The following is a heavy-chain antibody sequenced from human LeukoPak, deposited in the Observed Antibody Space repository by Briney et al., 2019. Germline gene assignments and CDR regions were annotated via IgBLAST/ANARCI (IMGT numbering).Heavy chain of an antibody. CDR3: ARGVRYFDWLVVVEFGMDV. J-gene: IGHJ6*04. CDR2: INPSGGST. V-gene: IGHV1-46*01. CDR1: GYTFTSYY. D-gene: IGHD3-9*01. Sequence: ASVKVSCKASGYTFTSYYMHWVRQAPGQGLEWMGIINPSGGSTIYAQKFQGRVTMTRDTSTSTVYMELSSLRSEDTAMYYCARGVRYFDWLVVVEFGMDVWGKGTTVTVSS.